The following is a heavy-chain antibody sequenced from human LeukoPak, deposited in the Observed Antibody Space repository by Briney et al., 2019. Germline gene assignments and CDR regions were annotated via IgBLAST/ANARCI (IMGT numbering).Heavy chain of an antibody. V-gene: IGHV1-69*05. Sequence: GASVKVSCKASGGTFSSYAISWVRQAPGQGLEWMGGIIPIFGTANYAQKFQGRITMTTDTSTSTAYMELRSLRPDDTAVYYCARLGLRDVNTVTDDYFDYWGQGTLVTVSS. J-gene: IGHJ4*02. CDR3: ARLGLRDVNTVTDDYFDY. CDR1: GGTFSSYA. CDR2: IIPIFGTA. D-gene: IGHD4-17*01.